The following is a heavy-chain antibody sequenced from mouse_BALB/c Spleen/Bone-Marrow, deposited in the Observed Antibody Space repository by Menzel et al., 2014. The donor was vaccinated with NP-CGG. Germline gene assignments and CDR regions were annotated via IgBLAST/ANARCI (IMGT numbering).Heavy chain of an antibody. CDR3: NRYDWYFEV. D-gene: IGHD2-14*01. V-gene: IGHV14-4*02. CDR2: IDPENGDT. Sequence: VQLQQSGAELVRSGASVKLSCTASGFNIKDYYMHWVKQRPEQGLEWIGWIDPENGDTEYAPKFQGKATMTADTSSNTAYLQLSSLTSEDTAVYYCNRYDWYFEVRAACTPFTVSS. CDR1: GFNIKDYY. J-gene: IGHJ1*01.